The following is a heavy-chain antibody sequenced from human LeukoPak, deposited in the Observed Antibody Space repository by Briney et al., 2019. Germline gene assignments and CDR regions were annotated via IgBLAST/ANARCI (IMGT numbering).Heavy chain of an antibody. D-gene: IGHD6-19*01. V-gene: IGHV3-23*01. J-gene: IGHJ4*02. CDR3: AKGRGSGLKYYFDY. Sequence: GGSLRLSCAASGFTFSSYAMSWVRQAPGKGLEWVSAISGSGGSTYYADSVKGRFTISRDNSKNTLYLQMNSLRAKDTAVYYCAKGRGSGLKYYFDYWGQGTLVTVSS. CDR2: ISGSGGST. CDR1: GFTFSSYA.